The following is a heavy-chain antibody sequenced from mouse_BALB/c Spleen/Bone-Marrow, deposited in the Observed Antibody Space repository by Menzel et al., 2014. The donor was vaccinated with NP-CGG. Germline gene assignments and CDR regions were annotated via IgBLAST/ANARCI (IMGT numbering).Heavy chain of an antibody. CDR1: GYTFTSYW. J-gene: IGHJ2*01. CDR3: ARINGYDY. D-gene: IGHD2-2*01. Sequence: VQLQQSGAELVKPGASVKLSCKASGYTFTSYWMHWVKQRPGQGLEWIGEIDPGTGRTDYNKKFKSRATLTVDKSSSTTLKPLSSPTSEDSAVYYCARINGYDYWGQGTTLTVSS. CDR2: IDPGTGRT. V-gene: IGHV1S81*02.